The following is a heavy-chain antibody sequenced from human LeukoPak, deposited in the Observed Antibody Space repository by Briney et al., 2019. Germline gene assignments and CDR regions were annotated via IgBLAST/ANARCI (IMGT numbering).Heavy chain of an antibody. V-gene: IGHV3-33*01. CDR1: GFTFSSYG. J-gene: IGHJ6*02. D-gene: IGHD6-19*01. Sequence: QPGRSLRLSCAASGFTFSSYGMHWVRQAPGKGLEWVAVICYDGSNKYYADSVKGRFTISRDNSKNTLYLQMNSLRAEDTAVYYCARDGSLAVAGTVGYYYYGMDVWGQGTTVTVSS. CDR3: ARDGSLAVAGTVGYYYYGMDV. CDR2: ICYDGSNK.